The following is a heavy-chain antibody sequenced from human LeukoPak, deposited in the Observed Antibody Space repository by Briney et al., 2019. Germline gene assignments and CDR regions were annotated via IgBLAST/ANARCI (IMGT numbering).Heavy chain of an antibody. V-gene: IGHV3-74*01. Sequence: PGGSLRLSCAASGFTFSSYWMHWVRQAPGKGLVWVSRINSDGSSTSYADSVKGRFTISRDNAKNTLYLQMNSLRAEDTAVYYCARVGERVAPIDYWGQGTLVTVSS. J-gene: IGHJ4*02. D-gene: IGHD1-1*01. CDR3: ARVGERVAPIDY. CDR2: INSDGSST. CDR1: GFTFSSYW.